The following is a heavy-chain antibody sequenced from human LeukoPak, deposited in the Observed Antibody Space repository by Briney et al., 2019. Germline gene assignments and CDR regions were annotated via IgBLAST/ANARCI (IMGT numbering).Heavy chain of an antibody. V-gene: IGHV4-34*01. Sequence: SETLSLTCAVYGGSFSGYYWSWIRQPPGKGLEWIGEINHSGSTNYNPSLKSRVTISVDTSKNQFSLKRSSVTAADTAVYYCARGRNYDILTGYSRFDPWGQGTLVTVSS. CDR1: GGSFSGYY. CDR3: ARGRNYDILTGYSRFDP. CDR2: INHSGST. D-gene: IGHD3-9*01. J-gene: IGHJ5*02.